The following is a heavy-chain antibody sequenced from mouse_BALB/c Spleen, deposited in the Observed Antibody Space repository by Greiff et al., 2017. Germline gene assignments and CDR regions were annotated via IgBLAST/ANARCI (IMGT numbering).Heavy chain of an antibody. CDR1: GYTFTNYW. CDR3: ARRGITTVVGGMDY. Sequence: QVQLQQSGAELVRPGTSVKISCKASGYTFTNYWLGWVKQRPGHGLEWIGDIYPGGGYTNYNEKFKGKATLTADTSSSTAYMQLSSLTSEDSAVYFCARRGITTVVGGMDYWGQGTSVTVSA. CDR2: IYPGGGYT. V-gene: IGHV1-63*02. J-gene: IGHJ4*01. D-gene: IGHD1-1*01.